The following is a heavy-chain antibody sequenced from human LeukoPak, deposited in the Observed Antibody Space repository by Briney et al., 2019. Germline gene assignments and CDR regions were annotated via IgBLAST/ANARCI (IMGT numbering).Heavy chain of an antibody. CDR2: IDSDGSST. D-gene: IGHD5-24*01. CDR3: ARSAGGDGYNYIDY. Sequence: GGSLRLSCAASGFTFSSYWMHWVRQASGKGLVWVSRIDSDGSSTSYADSVKGRFTISRDNAKNTLYLQMNSLRAEDTAVYYCARSAGGDGYNYIDYWGQGTLVTVSS. J-gene: IGHJ4*02. CDR1: GFTFSSYW. V-gene: IGHV3-74*01.